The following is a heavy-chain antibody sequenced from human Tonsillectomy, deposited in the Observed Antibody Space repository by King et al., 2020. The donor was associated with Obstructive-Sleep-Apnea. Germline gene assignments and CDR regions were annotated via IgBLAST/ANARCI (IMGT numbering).Heavy chain of an antibody. D-gene: IGHD6-13*01. Sequence: VQLQQWGAGLLKPSETLSLTCAVYGGSFSGYYWSWIRQPPGKGLEWSGEINHSGSTNYNPSLKSRVTISVDTSKNQFSLKLSSVTAADTAVYYCASIAAAGYNWFDPWGQGTLVTVSS. CDR2: INHSGST. J-gene: IGHJ5*02. V-gene: IGHV4-34*01. CDR3: ASIAAAGYNWFDP. CDR1: GGSFSGYY.